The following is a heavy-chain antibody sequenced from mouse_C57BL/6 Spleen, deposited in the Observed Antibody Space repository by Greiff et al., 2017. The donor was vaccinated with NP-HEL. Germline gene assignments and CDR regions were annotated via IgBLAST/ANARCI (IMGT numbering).Heavy chain of an antibody. CDR2: ISYSGST. CDR3: ARRSPYYGSSYWYFDV. J-gene: IGHJ1*03. CDR1: GYSITSDY. D-gene: IGHD1-1*01. Sequence: VQLKESGPGLAKPSQTLSLTCSVTGYSITSDYWNWIRKFPGNKLEYMGYISYSGSTYYNPSLKSRISITRDTSKNQYYLQLNSVTTEDTATYYCARRSPYYGSSYWYFDVWGTGTTVTVSS. V-gene: IGHV3-8*01.